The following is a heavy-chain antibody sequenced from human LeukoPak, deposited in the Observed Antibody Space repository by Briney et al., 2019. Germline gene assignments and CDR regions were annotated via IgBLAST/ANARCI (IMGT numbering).Heavy chain of an antibody. CDR3: ARDRWYCSSTSCDYYYGMDV. Sequence: GGYLRLSCAASGFTFSSYSMNWVRQAPGKGLEWVSFISSSSSYIYYADSVKGRFTISRDNAKNSLYLQMNSLRAEDTAVYYCARDRWYCSSTSCDYYYGMDVWGKGTTVTVSS. V-gene: IGHV3-21*01. J-gene: IGHJ6*04. D-gene: IGHD2-2*01. CDR1: GFTFSSYS. CDR2: ISSSSSYI.